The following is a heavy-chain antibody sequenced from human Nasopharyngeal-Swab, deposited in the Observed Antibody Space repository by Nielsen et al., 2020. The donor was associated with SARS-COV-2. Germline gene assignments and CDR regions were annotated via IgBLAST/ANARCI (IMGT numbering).Heavy chain of an antibody. V-gene: IGHV3-7*01. Sequence: GESLKISCAASGFTFSSYSMSWVRQAPGKGLEWVANIKQDGSEKYYVDSVKGRFTISRDNAKNSLYLQMNSLRAEDTAVYYCANGPAGSYWYFDLWGRGTLVTVSS. CDR2: IKQDGSEK. CDR3: ANGPAGSYWYFDL. J-gene: IGHJ2*01. D-gene: IGHD2-15*01. CDR1: GFTFSSYS.